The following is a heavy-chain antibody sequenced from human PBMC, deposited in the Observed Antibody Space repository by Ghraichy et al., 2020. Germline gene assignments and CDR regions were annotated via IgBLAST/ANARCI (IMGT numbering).Heavy chain of an antibody. CDR3: ARSSGNVRLAYYFFGLDV. CDR1: GDSVSDKY. J-gene: IGHJ6*02. CDR2: DYNNEAA. Sequence: TLSLTCLVSGDSVSDKYWSWIRQSPGKGLEWLGYDYNNEAATINPSLKGRLTISVDTSANQFSLKLTSVSATDTAVYYCARSSGNVRLAYYFFGLDVWGQGTTVTVSS. D-gene: IGHD1-14*01. V-gene: IGHV4-59*02.